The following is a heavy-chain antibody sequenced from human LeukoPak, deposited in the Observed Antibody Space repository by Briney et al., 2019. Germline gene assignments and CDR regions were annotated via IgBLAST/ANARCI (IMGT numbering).Heavy chain of an antibody. CDR1: GGSISSYY. CDR3: ARHGLERRKDWFDP. Sequence: SETLSLTCTVSGGSISSYYWSWIRQPPGKGLEWIGYIYTSGSTNYNPSLKSRVTISVDTSKNQFSLKLSSVTAADTAVYYCARHGLERRKDWFDPWGQGTLATVSS. J-gene: IGHJ5*02. V-gene: IGHV4-4*09. D-gene: IGHD1-1*01. CDR2: IYTSGST.